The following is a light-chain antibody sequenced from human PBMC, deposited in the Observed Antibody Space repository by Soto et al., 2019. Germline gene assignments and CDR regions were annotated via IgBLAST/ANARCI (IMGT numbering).Light chain of an antibody. CDR2: GAS. CDR3: HQYGSAPWT. CDR1: QSVSSSY. Sequence: EIVMTQSPATLSVSPGERATLSCRASQSVSSSYLAWYQQKPGQAPRLLIYGASNRATGTPDRFRGSGSGTDFTLTITRLEPEDFAVYYCHQYGSAPWTFGQGTKVDIK. J-gene: IGKJ1*01. V-gene: IGKV3-20*01.